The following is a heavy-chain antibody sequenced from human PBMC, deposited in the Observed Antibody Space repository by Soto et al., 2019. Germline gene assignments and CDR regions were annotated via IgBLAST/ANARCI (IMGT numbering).Heavy chain of an antibody. Sequence: EVQLVESGGGLVQPGGSLRLSCAASGFTFSSYEMNWVRQAPGKGLEWVSYICSSGSTIYYADSVKGRFTISRDNAKNSLYLQMNSLRAEDTAVYYCARDDYSNSFFYYGMDVWGQGTTVTVSS. CDR1: GFTFSSYE. D-gene: IGHD4-4*01. J-gene: IGHJ6*02. CDR3: ARDDYSNSFFYYGMDV. V-gene: IGHV3-48*03. CDR2: ICSSGSTI.